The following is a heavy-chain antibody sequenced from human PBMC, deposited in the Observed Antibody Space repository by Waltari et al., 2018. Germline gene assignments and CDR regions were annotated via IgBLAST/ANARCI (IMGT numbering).Heavy chain of an antibody. Sequence: QVQLVESGGGVVQPGRSLRLSCAASGFTFSSYGMHWVRQAPGKGLEWVAIISYDGSNKYYGDSVKGRFTISRDNSNNTLYLRMNSLRPEDTAVYYCAKGRRNELQGLSYFDSWGQGTLVTVSS. CDR3: AKGRRNELQGLSYFDS. J-gene: IGHJ4*02. CDR2: ISYDGSNK. V-gene: IGHV3-30*18. CDR1: GFTFSSYG. D-gene: IGHD1-7*01.